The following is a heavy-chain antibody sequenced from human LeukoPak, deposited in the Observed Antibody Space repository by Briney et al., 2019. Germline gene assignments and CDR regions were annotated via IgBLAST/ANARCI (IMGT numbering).Heavy chain of an antibody. CDR2: ISSSSSYI. D-gene: IGHD1-26*01. J-gene: IGHJ4*02. CDR3: ARDGLVGATMVLDY. Sequence: GGSLRLSCAASGFAVGSNHLSWVRQAPGKGLEWVSSISSSSSYIYYADSVKGRFTISRDNAKNSLYLQMNSLRAEGTAVYYCARDGLVGATMVLDYWGQGTLVTVSS. CDR1: GFAVGSNH. V-gene: IGHV3-21*01.